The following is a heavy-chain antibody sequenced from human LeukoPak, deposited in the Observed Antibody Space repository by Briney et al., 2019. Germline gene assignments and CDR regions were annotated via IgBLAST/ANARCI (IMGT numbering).Heavy chain of an antibody. V-gene: IGHV3-13*01. CDR2: IGTAGDT. D-gene: IGHD4-17*01. CDR1: GFTFSSSD. J-gene: IGHJ3*02. Sequence: GGSLRLSCAASGFTFSSSDMHWIRQATGKGLEWVSAIGTAGDTYYPGSVKGRFTISRENAKNSLYPQMNSLRAGDTAVYYCARLRSAAFDIWGQGTMVTVSS. CDR3: ARLRSAAFDI.